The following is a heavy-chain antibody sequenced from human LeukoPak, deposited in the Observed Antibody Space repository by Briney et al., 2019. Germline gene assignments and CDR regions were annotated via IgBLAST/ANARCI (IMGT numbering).Heavy chain of an antibody. V-gene: IGHV1-46*01. CDR2: INPSGGST. CDR1: GYTFTSYY. Sequence: ASVKVSCKASGYTFTSYYMHWVRQAPGQGLEWMGIINPSGGSTSYAQKFQGRVTMTRDTSTSTVYMELSSLRSEDTAVYYCARDAGYSYGWFAHYYYGMDVWGQGTTVTVSS. J-gene: IGHJ6*02. D-gene: IGHD5-18*01. CDR3: ARDAGYSYGWFAHYYYGMDV.